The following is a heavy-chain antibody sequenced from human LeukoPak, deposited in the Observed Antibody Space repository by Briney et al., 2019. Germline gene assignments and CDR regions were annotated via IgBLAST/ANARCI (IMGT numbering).Heavy chain of an antibody. Sequence: SETLSLTCTVSGGSISSSSYYWGWIRQPPGKGLEWIGSIYHSGSTYYTPSLKSRVTISVDTSKNQFSLKLSSVTAADTAVYYCARGWSGSYFFDYWGQGTLVTVSS. CDR3: ARGWSGSYFFDY. CDR1: GGSISSSSYY. J-gene: IGHJ4*02. D-gene: IGHD1-26*01. V-gene: IGHV4-39*07. CDR2: IYHSGST.